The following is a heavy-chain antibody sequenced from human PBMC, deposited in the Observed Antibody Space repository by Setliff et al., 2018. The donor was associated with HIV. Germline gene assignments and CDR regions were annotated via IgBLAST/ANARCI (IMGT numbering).Heavy chain of an antibody. J-gene: IGHJ6*02. CDR3: ARDYGDTPSYYYYYGMDV. CDR2: IYYSGST. Sequence: KPSETLSLTCTVPGGSINRSNYYWGWIRQPPGKGLEWIGYIYYSGSTYYNPSLKSRVTISVDTSKNQFSLKLSSVTAADTAVYYCARDYGDTPSYYYYYGMDVWGQGTTVTVSS. D-gene: IGHD4-17*01. V-gene: IGHV4-31*03. CDR1: GGSINRSNYY.